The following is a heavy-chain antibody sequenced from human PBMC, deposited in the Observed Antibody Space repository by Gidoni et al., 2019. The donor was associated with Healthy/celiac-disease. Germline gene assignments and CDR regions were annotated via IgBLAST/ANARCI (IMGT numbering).Heavy chain of an antibody. D-gene: IGHD3-22*01. J-gene: IGHJ4*02. CDR3: ARIKGYYGDYYFDY. CDR1: GSSISSSNW. V-gene: IGHV4-28*07. CDR2: IYYSGST. Sequence: QVQLQESGPGLVKPSDTLSLTCAVSGSSISSSNWWGWIRQPPGKGLEWIGYIYYSGSTYYTPSLKSRVTMSVDTSKNQFSLKLSSVTAVDTAVYYCARIKGYYGDYYFDYWGQGTLVTVSS.